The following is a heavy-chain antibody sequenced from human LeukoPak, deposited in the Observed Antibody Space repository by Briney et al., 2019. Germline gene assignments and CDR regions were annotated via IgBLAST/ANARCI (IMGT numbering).Heavy chain of an antibody. CDR2: INHSGST. D-gene: IGHD3-22*01. V-gene: IGHV4-34*01. Sequence: SETLSLTCAVYGGSFSGYCWSWIRQPPGKGLEWIGEINHSGSTNYNPSLKSRVTISVDTSKNQFSLKLSPVTAADTAVYYCARGDSSGYYFPHFDYWGPGTLVTVSS. CDR3: ARGDSSGYYFPHFDY. CDR1: GGSFSGYC. J-gene: IGHJ4*02.